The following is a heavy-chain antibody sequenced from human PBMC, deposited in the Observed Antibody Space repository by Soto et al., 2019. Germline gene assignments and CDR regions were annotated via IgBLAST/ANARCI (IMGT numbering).Heavy chain of an antibody. V-gene: IGHV3-30-3*01. J-gene: IGHJ4*02. CDR3: ARDQGWFNWNYGLDY. D-gene: IGHD1-7*01. CDR2: ISYDGTNE. CDR1: GFTFSGYA. Sequence: VQLVESGGGVVQPGGSLRLSCVASGFTFSGYAVHWVRQAPGKGLEWLAVISYDGTNEYYADSVKGRFSISRDNSKNTLYLLMNTLRAEDTAVYYCARDQGWFNWNYGLDYWGQGTLVTVSS.